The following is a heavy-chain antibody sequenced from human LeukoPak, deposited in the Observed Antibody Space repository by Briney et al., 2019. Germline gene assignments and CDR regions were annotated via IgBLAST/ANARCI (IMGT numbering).Heavy chain of an antibody. CDR1: GFIFSSYW. CDR3: ARGGGLDI. Sequence: GGSLRLSCAASGFIFSSYWMTWVRQAPAKGLEWVANIKQDESEKYYVASVKGRFTSSRDNSKNSLYLQMNSLRAEDTAVYYCARGGGLDIWGQGTMVTVSS. CDR2: IKQDESEK. V-gene: IGHV3-7*05. J-gene: IGHJ3*02.